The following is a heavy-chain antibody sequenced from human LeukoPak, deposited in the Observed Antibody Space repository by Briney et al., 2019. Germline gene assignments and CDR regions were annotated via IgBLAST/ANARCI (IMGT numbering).Heavy chain of an antibody. CDR2: INPSGGST. V-gene: IGHV1-46*01. D-gene: IGHD6-13*01. CDR3: AREGFSAAGTCWFDP. J-gene: IGHJ5*02. CDR1: GYTVTSYY. Sequence: GASVKVSCKASGYTVTSYYMHWVRQAPGQGLEWMGIINPSGGSTSYAQKFQGRVTMTRDTSTSTVYMELSSLRSEDTAVYYCAREGFSAAGTCWFDPWGQGTLVTVSS.